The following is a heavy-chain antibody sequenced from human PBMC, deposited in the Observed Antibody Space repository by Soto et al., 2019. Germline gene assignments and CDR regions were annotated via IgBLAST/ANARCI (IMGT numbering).Heavy chain of an antibody. J-gene: IGHJ6*03. Sequence: QVQLVQSGAEVKKPGSSVKVSCKASGGTFSSYTISWVRQAPGQGLEWMGRIIPILGIANYAQKFQGRVTITADKSTSTAYMELSSLRSEDTAVYYCARDVNVDLWFGELRYYSYYMDVWGKGTTVTVSS. D-gene: IGHD3-10*01. V-gene: IGHV1-69*08. CDR1: GGTFSSYT. CDR2: IIPILGIA. CDR3: ARDVNVDLWFGELRYYSYYMDV.